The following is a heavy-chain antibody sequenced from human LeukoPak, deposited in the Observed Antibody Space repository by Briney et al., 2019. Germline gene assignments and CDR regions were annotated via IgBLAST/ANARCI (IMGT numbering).Heavy chain of an antibody. V-gene: IGHV4-4*07. J-gene: IGHJ3*02. CDR3: ARGRYCSADICSGGDAFDI. CDR2: IYTRGST. CDR1: GGSINNYY. Sequence: PETLSLTCTVSGGSINNYYWSWIRQPAGKGLGWIGRIYTRGSTNYNPSLKSRVTMSVDTSKNQFSLKLSSVTAADTAVYYCARGRYCSADICSGGDAFDIWGQGTMVSVSS. D-gene: IGHD2-15*01.